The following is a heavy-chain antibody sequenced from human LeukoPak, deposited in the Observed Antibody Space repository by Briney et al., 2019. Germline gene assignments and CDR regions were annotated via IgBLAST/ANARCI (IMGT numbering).Heavy chain of an antibody. Sequence: ESGPTLVNPTQTLTLTCSFSGFSLSTSRMCVSWIRQTPGKALEWLALVNWDDGKYYSTSLKTRLTISNDTSKNQVVLTMTNMDPVDTATYYCARYLYGGSAFYFDYWGQGTLVTVSS. CDR1: GFSLSTSRMC. CDR3: ARYLYGGSAFYFDY. J-gene: IGHJ4*02. CDR2: VNWDDGK. D-gene: IGHD4-23*01. V-gene: IGHV2-70*01.